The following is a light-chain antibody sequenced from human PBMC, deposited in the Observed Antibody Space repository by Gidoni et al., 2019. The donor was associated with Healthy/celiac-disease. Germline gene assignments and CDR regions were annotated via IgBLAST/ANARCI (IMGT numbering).Light chain of an antibody. CDR3: QQYDNLPLT. CDR2: DAS. V-gene: IGKV1-33*01. J-gene: IGKJ4*01. Sequence: IQITQSPYSLSASVGDRVTITGQASQDISNYLNWYQQKPGKAPKLLIYDASNLETGVPSRFSGSGSETDFTFTISSLQPEDIATYYCQQYDNLPLTFGGGTKVEIK. CDR1: QDISNY.